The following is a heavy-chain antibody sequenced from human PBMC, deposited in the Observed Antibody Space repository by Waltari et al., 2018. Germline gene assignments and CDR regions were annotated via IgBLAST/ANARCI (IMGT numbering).Heavy chain of an antibody. J-gene: IGHJ3*02. CDR3: AYGSGSYYIADAFDI. D-gene: IGHD3-10*01. Sequence: QVQLVQSGAEVKKPGASVKVSCKASGYTFTGYYMPWVRTAPGQGLEWMGRINPNSGGTNYAQKFQGRVTMTRDTSISTAYMELSRLRSDDTAVYYCAYGSGSYYIADAFDIWGQGTMVTVSS. V-gene: IGHV1-2*06. CDR1: GYTFTGYY. CDR2: INPNSGGT.